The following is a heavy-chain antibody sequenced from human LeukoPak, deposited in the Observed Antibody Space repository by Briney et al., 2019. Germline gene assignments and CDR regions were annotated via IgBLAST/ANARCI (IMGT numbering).Heavy chain of an antibody. Sequence: SETLSLTCSVSGGSISSKNYYWGWIRQPPGKGPEWIGSIFYSGSTTYNPSLKSRVTISIDTSKNQFSLKLSSVTAADTAVYYCARRLVVVMSRFDYWGQGTLVTVSS. CDR2: IFYSGST. CDR3: ARRLVVVMSRFDY. D-gene: IGHD3-22*01. V-gene: IGHV4-39*07. J-gene: IGHJ4*02. CDR1: GGSISSKNYY.